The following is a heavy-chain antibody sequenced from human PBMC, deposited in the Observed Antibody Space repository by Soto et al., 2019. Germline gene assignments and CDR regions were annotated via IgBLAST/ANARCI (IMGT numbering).Heavy chain of an antibody. CDR3: ARVDDSAWYTRDY. Sequence: GGSLRLSCGASGFTFSSYWMNWVRQAPGKGLEWVANIKQDGSETSYVDSVKGRFTISRDNAKNSLYLQMNSLRAEDTAVYYCARVDDSAWYTRDYWGQGTLVTVSS. CDR2: IKQDGSET. CDR1: GFTFSSYW. V-gene: IGHV3-7*01. D-gene: IGHD6-19*01. J-gene: IGHJ4*02.